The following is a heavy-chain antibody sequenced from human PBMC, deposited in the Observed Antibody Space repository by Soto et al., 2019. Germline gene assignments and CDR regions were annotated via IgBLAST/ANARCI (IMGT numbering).Heavy chain of an antibody. D-gene: IGHD5-12*01. CDR2: IKQDGSEK. Sequence: EVQLVESGGGLVQPGGSLRLSCAASGFTFSNYWMSWVRQAPGKGLEWVANIKQDGSEKDYVDSVKGRFTISRDNAKNSLYLQMNSLRAEDTAVYFCAREVGPGYGEALDIWGQGTVVTVSP. CDR3: AREVGPGYGEALDI. CDR1: GFTFSNYW. V-gene: IGHV3-7*01. J-gene: IGHJ3*02.